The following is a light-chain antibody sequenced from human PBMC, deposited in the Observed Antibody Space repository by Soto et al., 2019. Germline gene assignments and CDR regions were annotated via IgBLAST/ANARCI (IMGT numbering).Light chain of an antibody. CDR2: GAS. V-gene: IGKV1-6*01. CDR1: QVIRND. CDR3: QQSYSTPRA. Sequence: AIQMTQSPSSLSASVGDRVTITCRASQVIRNDLGWYQQKPGKAPKLLIYGASSLQSGVPSRFSGSWSGTDFTLTISSLQPEDFATYYCQQSYSTPRAFGQGTKVDIK. J-gene: IGKJ1*01.